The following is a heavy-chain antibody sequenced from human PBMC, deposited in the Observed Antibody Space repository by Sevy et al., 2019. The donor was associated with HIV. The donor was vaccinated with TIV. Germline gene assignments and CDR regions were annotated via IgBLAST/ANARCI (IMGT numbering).Heavy chain of an antibody. Sequence: ASVKVSCKASGYTFTGYYMHWVRQAPGQGLEWMGWINPNSGGTNYAQKFQGRVTMTRDTSISTAYMGLSRLRSDDTAVYYCARVVPAAMSVYYYYYYMDVWGKGTTVTVSS. CDR3: ARVVPAAMSVYYYYYYMDV. V-gene: IGHV1-2*02. CDR2: INPNSGGT. D-gene: IGHD2-2*01. CDR1: GYTFTGYY. J-gene: IGHJ6*03.